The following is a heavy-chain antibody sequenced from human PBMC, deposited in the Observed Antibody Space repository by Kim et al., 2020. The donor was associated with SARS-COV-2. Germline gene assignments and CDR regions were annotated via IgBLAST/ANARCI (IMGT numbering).Heavy chain of an antibody. D-gene: IGHD3-16*01. CDR3: ARDRWGLGAGFQH. CDR1: GFTFSSYS. Sequence: GGSLRLSCAASGFTFSSYSMNWVRQAPGKGLEWVSSISSSSSYLYYADSVKGRFTISRDNAKNSLYLQMNSLRAEDTAVYYCARDRWGLGAGFQHWGQGTLVTVSS. V-gene: IGHV3-21*01. J-gene: IGHJ1*01. CDR2: ISSSSSYL.